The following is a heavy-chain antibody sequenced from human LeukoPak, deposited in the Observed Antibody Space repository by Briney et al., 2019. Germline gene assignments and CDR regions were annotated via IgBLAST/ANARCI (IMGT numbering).Heavy chain of an antibody. Sequence: GASVKVSCKASGYTFTGYYMHWVRQAPGQGLEWMGWINPNSGGTNYAQKFQGRVTMTRDTSISTAYMELSRLRSDDTALYYCARDEGSGWFDPWGQATLVTVSS. CDR2: INPNSGGT. CDR3: ARDEGSGWFDP. J-gene: IGHJ5*02. D-gene: IGHD3-10*01. V-gene: IGHV1-2*02. CDR1: GYTFTGYY.